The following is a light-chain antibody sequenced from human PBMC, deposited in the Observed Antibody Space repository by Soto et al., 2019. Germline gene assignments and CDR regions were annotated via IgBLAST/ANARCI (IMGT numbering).Light chain of an antibody. V-gene: IGKV4-1*01. CDR1: QSVFYSSNNKNY. CDR3: QQYYTTPPYT. Sequence: DIVMTQSPDSLAVFLGERATINCKSSQSVFYSSNNKNYLAWYQHKAGQPPKLLMYWASTRESGVPDRFSGSGYGTEFSLTISSLQAEDVAVYYCQQYYTTPPYTFGQGTKLEIK. J-gene: IGKJ2*01. CDR2: WAS.